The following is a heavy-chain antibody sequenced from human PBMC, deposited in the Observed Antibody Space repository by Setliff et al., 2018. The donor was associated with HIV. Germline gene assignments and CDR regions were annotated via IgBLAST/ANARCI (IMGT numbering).Heavy chain of an antibody. CDR2: IKSKVSGETA. D-gene: IGHD2-15*01. CDR1: GLTFKTAW. J-gene: IGHJ5*02. V-gene: IGHV3-15*01. CDR3: ARRPGLLRTGGWFDP. Sequence: LRLSCVASGLTFKTAWMGWVRQAPGKGLEWVGRIKSKVSGETADYAAPVTGRFTISRDDSRKTVFLQMNSLKSDDTAVYYCARRPGLLRTGGWFDPWGQGTLVTVSS.